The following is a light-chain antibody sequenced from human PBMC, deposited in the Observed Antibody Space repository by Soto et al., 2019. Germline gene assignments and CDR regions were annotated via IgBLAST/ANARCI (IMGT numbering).Light chain of an antibody. CDR3: QQYGTSEII. Sequence: EFVLTQSPGTLSLSPGERATLSCRASQSVSNNYLAWYQQKPGQAPRLLIYAASRRATGIPDRFSGSVSGTDFTLTISRLEPEDFAVFYCQQYGTSEIIFGQGTRLENK. V-gene: IGKV3-20*01. CDR1: QSVSNNY. CDR2: AAS. J-gene: IGKJ5*01.